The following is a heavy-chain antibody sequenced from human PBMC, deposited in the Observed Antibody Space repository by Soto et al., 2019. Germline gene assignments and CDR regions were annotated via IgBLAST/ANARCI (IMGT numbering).Heavy chain of an antibody. CDR1: GGSISSVGYY. CDR2: IYNSGST. Sequence: QVQLQESGPGLVKPSQTLSLTCTVSGGSISSVGYYWSRIRQHPGKGLEWIGYIYNSGSTHYNPSIKSRITMSVDTSKNQFSLKLSSVTVADTAMYFCARETVGTIDRWGQGTLVTVSS. CDR3: ARETVGTIDR. J-gene: IGHJ5*02. V-gene: IGHV4-31*03. D-gene: IGHD5-12*01.